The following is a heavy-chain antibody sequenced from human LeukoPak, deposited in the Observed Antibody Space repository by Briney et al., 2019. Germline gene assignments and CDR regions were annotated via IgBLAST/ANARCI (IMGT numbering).Heavy chain of an antibody. J-gene: IGHJ4*02. CDR1: GYTFTGYY. CDR3: ARARGAYYCDSSGYEMGDY. D-gene: IGHD3-22*01. Sequence: GASVKVSCKASGYTFTGYYMHWARQAPGQGLEWVGWINPNNGGTNYAQKFQGRVTMTRDTSISTAFMELSRLRSDDTAVYYCARARGAYYCDSSGYEMGDYWGQGTLVTVSS. CDR2: INPNNGGT. V-gene: IGHV1-2*02.